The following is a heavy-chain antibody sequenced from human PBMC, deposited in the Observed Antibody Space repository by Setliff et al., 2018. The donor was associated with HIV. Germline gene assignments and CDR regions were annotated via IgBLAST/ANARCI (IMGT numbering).Heavy chain of an antibody. V-gene: IGHV4-39*01. D-gene: IGHD3-22*01. J-gene: IGHJ4*02. CDR1: GEFISRTTHY. CDR3: VRQGFLLTVAVLDY. Sequence: PSETLSLTCSVSGEFISRTTHYWGWIRQPPGKGLEWIGSIYYSGSSYYNASLKSRVTIYVDTSRNRFSLTLTSVTAADTAMYYCVRQGFLLTVAVLDYWGPGTLVTVSS. CDR2: IYYSGSS.